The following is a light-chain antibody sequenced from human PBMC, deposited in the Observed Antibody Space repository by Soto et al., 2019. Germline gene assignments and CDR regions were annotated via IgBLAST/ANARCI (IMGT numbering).Light chain of an antibody. CDR1: QSISSW. CDR2: KAS. Sequence: DIQMTQSPSTLSASVGARAPITCRARQSISSWLAWYQQTPGKAPKLLIYKASSLESGVPSRFSGSGSGTEFTLTISSLQPDDFATYYCQQYNSYWTFGQGTKVDIK. J-gene: IGKJ1*01. V-gene: IGKV1-5*03. CDR3: QQYNSYWT.